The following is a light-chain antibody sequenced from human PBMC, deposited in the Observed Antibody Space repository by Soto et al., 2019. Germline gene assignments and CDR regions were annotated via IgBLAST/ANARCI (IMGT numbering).Light chain of an antibody. Sequence: HSVLTQPRSVSGSPGQSVTISCTGTSSDVGGYNYVSWYQQHPGKAPKLRIYDVYKRPSGVPDRFSSSKSGSTASLTISGLQADDEAVYYFCSCAGRYTSSYVFGTGTNVTV. V-gene: IGLV2-11*01. CDR1: SSDVGGYNY. CDR2: DVY. J-gene: IGLJ1*01. CDR3: CSCAGRYTSSYV.